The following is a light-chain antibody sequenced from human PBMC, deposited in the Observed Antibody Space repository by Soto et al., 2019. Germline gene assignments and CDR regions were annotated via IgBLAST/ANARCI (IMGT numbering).Light chain of an antibody. CDR3: QQTYSTPIT. CDR2: AAY. J-gene: IGKJ5*01. V-gene: IGKV1-39*01. CDR1: QSIRFN. Sequence: DIQMTQSPSSLSASVGDRVTITCRASQSIRFNLNWYQQKPGIAPKVLINAAYNLQSGVPSRFSGSGSGTDFTLTINSLQPEDFATYYCQQTYSTPITFGQGPRLEIK.